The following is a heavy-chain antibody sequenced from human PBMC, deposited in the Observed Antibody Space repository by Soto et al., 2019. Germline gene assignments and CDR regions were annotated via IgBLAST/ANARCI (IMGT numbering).Heavy chain of an antibody. CDR1: GFTFSSYV. V-gene: IGHV3-23*01. J-gene: IGHJ5*02. D-gene: IGHD4-17*01. CDR3: AKVEGSTTEKEAWFDP. CDR2: ISGSGGST. Sequence: GGSLRLFCAASGFTFSSYVMTWVRQAPGRGLEWVSGISGSGGSTYYADSVKGRFTISRDNSKNTLYLQMNSLRAEDTAVYYCAKVEGSTTEKEAWFDPWGQGTLVTVSS.